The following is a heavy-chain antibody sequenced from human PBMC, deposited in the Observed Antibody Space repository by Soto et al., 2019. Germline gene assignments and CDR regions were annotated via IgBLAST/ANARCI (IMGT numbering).Heavy chain of an antibody. Sequence: GGSLRLSCAASGFICSSYDMSWVRQAPGKGLEWVSTILVGGSTHYEDSVKGRFTISRDRSKNTLYLQMNSLTAGDTAVYYCAKETATGGGAFDICGQGPMVTV. CDR2: ILVGGST. CDR1: GFICSSYD. D-gene: IGHD2-8*02. CDR3: AKETATGGGAFDI. V-gene: IGHV3-23*01. J-gene: IGHJ3*02.